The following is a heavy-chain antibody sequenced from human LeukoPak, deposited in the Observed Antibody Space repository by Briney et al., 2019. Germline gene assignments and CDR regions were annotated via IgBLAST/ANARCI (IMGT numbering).Heavy chain of an antibody. V-gene: IGHV4-4*07. CDR3: ARAQYYDFWSDYLHWFDL. CDR1: GGSISSYY. J-gene: IGHJ5*02. D-gene: IGHD3-3*01. CDR2: IYTSGST. Sequence: SETLSLTCTVSGGSISSYYWSWIRQPAGKGLEWIGHIYTSGSTNYNPSLKSRVTMSVDTSKNQFSLKLSSVTAADTAVYYCARAQYYDFWSDYLHWFDLWGQGTLVTVSS.